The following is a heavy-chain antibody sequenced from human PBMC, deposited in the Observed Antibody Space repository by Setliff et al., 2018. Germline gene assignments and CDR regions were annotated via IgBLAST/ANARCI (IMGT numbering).Heavy chain of an antibody. J-gene: IGHJ4*02. D-gene: IGHD6-13*01. Sequence: ASVKVSCKASGYTFNSYVIHWVRQAHGQGLEWMGWINPNSGGANYAQKFQGRVTFTRDTSTRTLYMELSSLISEDTAVYYCARAGSAAAGRKGVFEYWGQGSLVTVSS. V-gene: IGHV1-2*02. CDR1: GYTFNSYV. CDR3: ARAGSAAAGRKGVFEY. CDR2: INPNSGGA.